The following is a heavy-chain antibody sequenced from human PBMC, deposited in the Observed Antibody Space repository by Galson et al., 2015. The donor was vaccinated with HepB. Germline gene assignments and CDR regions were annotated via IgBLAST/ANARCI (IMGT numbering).Heavy chain of an antibody. CDR2: IWFDGSNQ. CDR3: AKVSGYDYYYNYGKDV. D-gene: IGHD5-12*01. CDR1: RFTFSSYG. J-gene: IGHJ6*02. Sequence: SLRLSCAASRFTFSSYGMHWVRQAPGKGLGWVALIWFDGSNQYYSDSVKGRFTVSRDNSKNILYLQMNSLRVEDTAVYYCAKVSGYDYYYNYGKDVWGQGTTVTVSS. V-gene: IGHV3-33*06.